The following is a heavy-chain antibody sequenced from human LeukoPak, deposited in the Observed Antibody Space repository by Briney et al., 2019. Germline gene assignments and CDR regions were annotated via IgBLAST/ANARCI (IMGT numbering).Heavy chain of an antibody. J-gene: IGHJ4*02. CDR2: IKQDGSEK. V-gene: IGHV3-7*01. CDR1: GFTFSSYW. CDR3: ASTSSFWSAYTYYFDY. D-gene: IGHD3-3*01. Sequence: GGSLRLSCAASGFTFSSYWMGWVRQAPGKGLEWVANIKQDGSEKYYVDSVKGRFTISRDNAKNSLYLQMNSLRAEDTAVYYCASTSSFWSAYTYYFDYWGQGTLVTVSS.